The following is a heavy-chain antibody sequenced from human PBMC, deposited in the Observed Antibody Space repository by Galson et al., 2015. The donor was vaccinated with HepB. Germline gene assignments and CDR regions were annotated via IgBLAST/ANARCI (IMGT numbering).Heavy chain of an antibody. CDR1: GFTFSSYA. Sequence: SLRLSCAASGFTFSSYAMSWVRQAPGKGLEWVSAISGSGGSTYYADSVKGRFTISRDNSKNTLYLQMNSLRAEDTAVYYCAKVIRARPAAISGFDYWGQGTLVTVSS. CDR2: ISGSGGST. D-gene: IGHD2-2*01. J-gene: IGHJ4*02. V-gene: IGHV3-23*01. CDR3: AKVIRARPAAISGFDY.